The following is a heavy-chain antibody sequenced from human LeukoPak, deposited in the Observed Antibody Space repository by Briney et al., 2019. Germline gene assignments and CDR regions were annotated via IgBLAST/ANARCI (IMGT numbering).Heavy chain of an antibody. Sequence: SSQTLSLTCTVSGGSISSGGYYCSWIRQHPGKCLEWIGYIYYSGSTYYNPSLKSRVTISVDTSKTQFSLKLSSVTAADTAVYYCARSEAEYDYVWGSYLYWGQGTLVTVSS. V-gene: IGHV4-31*03. CDR2: IYYSGST. CDR3: ARSEAEYDYVWGSYLY. D-gene: IGHD3-16*02. J-gene: IGHJ4*02. CDR1: GGSISSGGYY.